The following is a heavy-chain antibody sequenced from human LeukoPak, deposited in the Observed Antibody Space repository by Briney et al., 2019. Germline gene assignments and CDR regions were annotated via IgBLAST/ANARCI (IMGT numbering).Heavy chain of an antibody. D-gene: IGHD4-11*01. Sequence: GGSLRLSCAASGFTFSSNGMHWVRQAPGKGLEWVGIIWYDGSNKYYADSVKGRFTISRDNSKNTLYLQMNSLRVEDTAVYYCARPYYSNYYNYGMDVWGQGTTDTVSS. CDR3: ARPYYSNYYNYGMDV. V-gene: IGHV3-33*01. J-gene: IGHJ6*02. CDR2: IWYDGSNK. CDR1: GFTFSSNG.